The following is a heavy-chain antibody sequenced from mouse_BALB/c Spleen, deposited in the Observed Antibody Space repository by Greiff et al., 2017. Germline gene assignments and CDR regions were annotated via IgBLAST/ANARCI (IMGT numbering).Heavy chain of an antibody. V-gene: IGHV7-3*02. D-gene: IGHD1-1*01. Sequence: EVKVVESGGGLVQPGGSLRLSCATSGFTFTDYYMSWVSQPPGKALEWLGFIRNKANGYTTEYSASVKGRFTISRDNSQSILYLQMNTLRAEDRATYYFARDWYYGSSYDYAMDYWGQGTSVTVSS. J-gene: IGHJ4*01. CDR1: GFTFTDYY. CDR3: ARDWYYGSSYDYAMDY. CDR2: IRNKANGYTT.